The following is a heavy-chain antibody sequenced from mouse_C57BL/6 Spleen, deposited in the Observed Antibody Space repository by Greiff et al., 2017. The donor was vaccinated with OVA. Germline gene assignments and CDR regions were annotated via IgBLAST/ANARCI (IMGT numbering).Heavy chain of an antibody. CDR2: IWSGGST. J-gene: IGHJ1*03. CDR1: GFSLTSYG. Sequence: VQLQESGPGLVQPSQSLSITCTVSGFSLTSYGVHWVRQSPGKGLEWLGVIWSGGSTDYNAAFISRLSISKDNSKSQVFFKMNSLQADDTAIYYCARSYYSNGWYFDVWGTGTTVTVSS. D-gene: IGHD2-5*01. CDR3: ARSYYSNGWYFDV. V-gene: IGHV2-2*01.